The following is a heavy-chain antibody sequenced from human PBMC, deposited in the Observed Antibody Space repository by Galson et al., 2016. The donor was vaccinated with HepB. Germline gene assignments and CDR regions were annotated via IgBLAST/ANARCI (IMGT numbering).Heavy chain of an antibody. J-gene: IGHJ4*02. Sequence: SLRLSCAVSGFTFSSYGMYWVRQAPGKGLEWVAGMWSDGSSKFHADSVKGRFTISRDNSKNTLWLQLNSLRAEDTALYYCAREGIFGSGWFYLDSWGQGALVTVSS. D-gene: IGHD6-19*01. CDR1: GFTFSSYG. CDR3: AREGIFGSGWFYLDS. CDR2: MWSDGSSK. V-gene: IGHV3-33*07.